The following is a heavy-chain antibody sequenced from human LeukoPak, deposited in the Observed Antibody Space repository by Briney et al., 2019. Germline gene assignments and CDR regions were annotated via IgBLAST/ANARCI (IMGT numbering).Heavy chain of an antibody. CDR3: ARDLGYCSSTSCLNWFDP. CDR2: IYTSGST. Sequence: SSQTLSLTCTVSGGSISSGSHYWSWIRQPAGKGLEWIGRIYTSGSTNYNPSLKSRVTISVDTSKNQFSLKLSSVTAADTAVYYCARDLGYCSSTSCLNWFDPWGQGTLVTVSS. J-gene: IGHJ5*02. CDR1: GGSISSGSHY. D-gene: IGHD2-2*01. V-gene: IGHV4-61*02.